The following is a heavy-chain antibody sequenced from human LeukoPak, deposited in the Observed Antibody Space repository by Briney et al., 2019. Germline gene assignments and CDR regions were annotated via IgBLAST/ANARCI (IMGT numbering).Heavy chain of an antibody. J-gene: IGHJ3*02. CDR1: GFSLSTSGVG. CDR3: ARTTVTTAFHI. V-gene: IGHV2-5*02. Sequence: SGPTLVKPTQTLTLTCTFSGFSLSTSGVGVGWIRQPPGKALEWLALIYWDDDKRYSPSLKSRLTITKDTSKNQVVLTITNMDPVDTATYYCARTTVTTAFHIWGQGTMVTVSS. CDR2: IYWDDDK. D-gene: IGHD4-17*01.